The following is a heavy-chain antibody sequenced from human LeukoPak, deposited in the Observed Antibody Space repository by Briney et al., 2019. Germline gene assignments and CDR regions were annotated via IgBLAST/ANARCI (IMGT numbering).Heavy chain of an antibody. J-gene: IGHJ4*02. V-gene: IGHV3-23*01. Sequence: GGSLRLSCVASGFTFSKYAMSWVRQSPGKGLEWVAGFSGTGGGTFYAESVKGRFSISRDDSKNTLYLQMNTLRAEDTAVYFCAKWLLTTASSFDSWGQGPLVTVSS. CDR1: GFTFSKYA. D-gene: IGHD1-1*01. CDR2: FSGTGGGT. CDR3: AKWLLTTASSFDS.